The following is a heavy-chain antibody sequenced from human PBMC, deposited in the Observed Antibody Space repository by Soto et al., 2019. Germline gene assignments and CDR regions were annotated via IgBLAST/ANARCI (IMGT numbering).Heavy chain of an antibody. Sequence: SETLSLTCTVSGDSISSGNKYWSWIRQAPGKGLEWIGYIFSSGTTYYNPSLKSRVTISVDTSKNQFSLKLSSVTAADTAVYYCARVVDIVATIISGYGMDVWGQGTTVTAP. CDR3: ARVVDIVATIISGYGMDV. J-gene: IGHJ6*02. CDR2: IFSSGTT. D-gene: IGHD5-12*01. V-gene: IGHV4-30-4*01. CDR1: GDSISSGNKY.